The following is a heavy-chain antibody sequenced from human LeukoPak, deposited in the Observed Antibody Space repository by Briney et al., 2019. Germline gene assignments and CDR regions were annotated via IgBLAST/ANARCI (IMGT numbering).Heavy chain of an antibody. CDR3: ARESFSPVYYYYYGMDV. CDR1: GFTFSSHA. D-gene: IGHD3-3*01. CDR2: ISYDGSFQ. J-gene: IGHJ6*02. V-gene: IGHV3-30-3*01. Sequence: PGRSLRLSCSVSGFTFSSHAMHWVRQAPGKGLECVAYISYDGSFQYHADSVKGRFTISRDNSKDILYLQMNSLRAEDTAVYYCARESFSPVYYYYYGMDVWGQGTTVTVSS.